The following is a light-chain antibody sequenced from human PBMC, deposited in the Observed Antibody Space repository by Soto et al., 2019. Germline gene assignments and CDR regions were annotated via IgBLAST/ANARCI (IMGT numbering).Light chain of an antibody. J-gene: IGKJ1*01. CDR2: GAS. Sequence: EIELTQSPCTLSVSPGERATLSCRASQSVSSSYLAWYQQKPGQAPRLLIYGASSRATGIPDRFSGSGSGTDFTLTISRLEPEDFAVYYCQQYGSSPWTFGQGTKVEIK. CDR1: QSVSSSY. CDR3: QQYGSSPWT. V-gene: IGKV3-20*01.